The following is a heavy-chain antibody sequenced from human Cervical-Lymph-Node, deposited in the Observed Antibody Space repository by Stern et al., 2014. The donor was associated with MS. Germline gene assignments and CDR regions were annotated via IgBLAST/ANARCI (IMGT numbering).Heavy chain of an antibody. CDR1: GFTFSSYW. Sequence: VQLVESGGGLVQPGGSLRLSCAASGFTFSSYWMSWVRQSPGKGLEWVANIKHDGSDKYYVDSVRGRFTISRDNAKNSLYLQMNSLRAEDSAIYYCARRQGGYFDTTGHDYWGQGTLVTVSS. J-gene: IGHJ4*02. CDR2: IKHDGSDK. D-gene: IGHD3-22*01. V-gene: IGHV3-7*01. CDR3: ARRQGGYFDTTGHDY.